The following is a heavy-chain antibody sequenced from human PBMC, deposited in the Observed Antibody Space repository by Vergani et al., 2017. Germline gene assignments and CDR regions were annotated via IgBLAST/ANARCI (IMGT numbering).Heavy chain of an antibody. CDR3: ARLLVDMEAFDI. CDR1: GGSISSSSYY. V-gene: IGHV4-39*01. CDR2: IYYSGTT. D-gene: IGHD5-12*01. J-gene: IGHJ3*02. Sequence: QPQLQESGPGLVKPSETLSLTCTVSGGSISSSSYYWGWIRQPPGKGLVWIGSIYYSGTTYYNPSLQSRVTISVDTSKNRFSLKVSSVTAADTAVYYCARLLVDMEAFDIWGQGTMVTVSS.